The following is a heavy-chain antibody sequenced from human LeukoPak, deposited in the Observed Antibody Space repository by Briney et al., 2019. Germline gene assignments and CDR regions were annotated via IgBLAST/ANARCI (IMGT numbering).Heavy chain of an antibody. J-gene: IGHJ4*02. CDR3: AREQWLDAGYYFDY. CDR2: ISYDGSNK. Sequence: PGGSLRLSCAASGFTFSSYAMHWVRQAPGKGLEWVAVISYDGSNKYYADSVKGRFTISRDNSKNSLYLQMNSLRAEDTAVYYCAREQWLDAGYYFDYWGQGTLVTVSS. V-gene: IGHV3-30-3*01. CDR1: GFTFSSYA. D-gene: IGHD6-19*01.